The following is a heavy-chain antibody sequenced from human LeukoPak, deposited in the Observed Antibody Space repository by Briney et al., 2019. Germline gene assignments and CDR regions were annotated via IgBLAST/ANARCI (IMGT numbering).Heavy chain of an antibody. D-gene: IGHD3-22*01. CDR1: GGSISSGGYY. V-gene: IGHV4-31*03. J-gene: IGHJ4*02. Sequence: KPSQTLSLTCTVSGGSISSGGYYWSWIRQHPGKGLEWIGYIYYSGSTYYNPSLKSRVTISVDTSKNQFSLKLSSVTAADTAVYYCARSPTNYYDSSGYPYWGQGTLVTVSS. CDR3: ARSPTNYYDSSGYPY. CDR2: IYYSGST.